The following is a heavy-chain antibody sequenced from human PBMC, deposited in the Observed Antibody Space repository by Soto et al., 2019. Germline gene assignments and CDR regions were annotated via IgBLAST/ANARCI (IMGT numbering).Heavy chain of an antibody. J-gene: IGHJ4*02. CDR2: IYHSGST. D-gene: IGHD6-19*01. CDR3: ARGWLGGMAY. V-gene: IGHV4-30-2*01. Sequence: QLQLQESGSGLVKPSQTLSLTCAVSGGSISSGGYSWSWIRQPPGKGLEWIGYIYHSGSTYYNPSLKRRVTISVDRSKHQFPLKLSSVSAADTAVYYCARGWLGGMAYWGQGTLVTVSS. CDR1: GGSISSGGYS.